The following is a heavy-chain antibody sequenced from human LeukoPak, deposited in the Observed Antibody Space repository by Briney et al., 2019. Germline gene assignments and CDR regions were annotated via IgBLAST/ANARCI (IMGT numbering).Heavy chain of an antibody. D-gene: IGHD5-12*01. CDR1: GFTFSSYW. V-gene: IGHV3-7*01. CDR2: IKQDGSEK. CDR3: ARDQGELVATIFDY. Sequence: GGSLRLSCAASGFTFSSYWMTWVRQAPGKGLEWVANIKQDGSEKYYVDSVKGRFTISRDNAKNSLYLQMNSLRAEDTAVYYCARDQGELVATIFDYWGQGTLVTVSS. J-gene: IGHJ4*02.